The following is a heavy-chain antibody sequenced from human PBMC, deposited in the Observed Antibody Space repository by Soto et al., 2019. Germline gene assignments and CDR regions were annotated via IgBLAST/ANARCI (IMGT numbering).Heavy chain of an antibody. J-gene: IGHJ6*02. CDR3: ASLGRHG. V-gene: IGHV3-53*01. D-gene: IGHD3-16*01. Sequence: GSLRLSCAASGFTVSSNYMNWVRQAPGKGLEWVSIIYSDGTTSYADSVKGRFTISRDNAKNSLYLQMNSLRAEDTAVYYCASLGRHGWGQGTTVTVSS. CDR1: GFTVSSNY. CDR2: IYSDGTT.